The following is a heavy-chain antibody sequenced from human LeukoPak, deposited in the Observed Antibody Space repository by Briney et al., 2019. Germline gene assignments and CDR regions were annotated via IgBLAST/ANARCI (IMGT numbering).Heavy chain of an antibody. CDR3: ARVSPGSLGLYYFDY. CDR1: GGSFSGYY. V-gene: IGHV4-34*01. Sequence: SSETLSLTCAVYGGSFSGYYWSWIRQPPGKGLEWIGEINHSGSTNYNPSLKSRVTISVDTSKNQFSLKLSSVTAADTAVYYCARVSPGSLGLYYFDYWGQGTLVTVSS. J-gene: IGHJ4*02. CDR2: INHSGST.